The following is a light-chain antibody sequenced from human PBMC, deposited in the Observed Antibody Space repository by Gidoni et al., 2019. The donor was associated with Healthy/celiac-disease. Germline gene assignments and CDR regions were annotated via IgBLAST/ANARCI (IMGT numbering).Light chain of an antibody. J-gene: IGKJ4*01. CDR2: AAS. CDR1: QSISSY. V-gene: IGKV1-39*01. Sequence: DIQMTHSPSSLSPSVGERVTITCRASQSISSYLNWYQQKPGKAPKLLIYAASSLQSGVPSRFSGSGSGTDFTLTISSLQPEDFATYYCQQSYSTPGTFGRGTKVEIK. CDR3: QQSYSTPGT.